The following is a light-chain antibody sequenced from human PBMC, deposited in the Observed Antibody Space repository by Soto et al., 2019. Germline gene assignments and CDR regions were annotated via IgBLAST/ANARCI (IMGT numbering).Light chain of an antibody. Sequence: IVLTQSPATLSLSPGERAALSCRASQSVSTSLAWYQHKPGQAPRLIIYDASKRAPGIPARFSGSGSGTDFTLTISSLEPEDFSVYYCQVRDVWPSFGQGTKVELE. V-gene: IGKV3-11*01. CDR3: QVRDVWPS. CDR2: DAS. J-gene: IGKJ1*01. CDR1: QSVSTS.